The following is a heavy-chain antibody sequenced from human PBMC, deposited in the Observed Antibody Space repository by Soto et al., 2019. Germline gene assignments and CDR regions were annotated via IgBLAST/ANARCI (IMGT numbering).Heavy chain of an antibody. V-gene: IGHV4-34*01. CDR2: INHSGST. D-gene: IGHD4-17*01. Sequence: QVQLQQWGAGLLKPSETLSLTCAVYGGSFSGYYWSWIRQPPGKGLEWIGEINHSGSTNYNPSLKSRVTISVDTSKNQFSLKLSSVTAADTAVYYCARGLRLRWQAWEDYWGQGTLVTVSS. CDR1: GGSFSGYY. CDR3: ARGLRLRWQAWEDY. J-gene: IGHJ4*02.